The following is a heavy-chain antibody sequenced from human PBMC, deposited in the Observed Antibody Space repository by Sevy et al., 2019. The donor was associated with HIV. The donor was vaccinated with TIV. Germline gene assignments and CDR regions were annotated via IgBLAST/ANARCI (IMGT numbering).Heavy chain of an antibody. J-gene: IGHJ4*02. CDR2: ISYDGTYK. V-gene: IGHV3-30-3*01. Sequence: GGSLRLSCAVSGFSFSHYAFHWVRQAPGKGLEWVSLISYDGTYKYYADSVKGRFTISRDNSKNTLYLPMNSLRGNDTAVYYCARVAVSYCPNDCYHRFDYWGPGALVTVSS. CDR1: GFSFSHYA. CDR3: ARVAVSYCPNDCYHRFDY. D-gene: IGHD2-8*01.